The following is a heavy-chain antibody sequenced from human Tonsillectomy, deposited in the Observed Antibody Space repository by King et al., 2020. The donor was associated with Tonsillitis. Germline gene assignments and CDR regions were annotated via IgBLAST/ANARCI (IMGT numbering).Heavy chain of an antibody. V-gene: IGHV3-30*02. Sequence: QVQLVESGGGVVQPGGSLRLSCAASGFTFSSYGMHWVRQAPGKGLEWVTFIRFDGSNKYYADSVKGRFTISRDNFKNTLYLQMDSLRAEDTALYYCAKDHDFWSGYACDYWGQGTLVTVSS. CDR3: AKDHDFWSGYACDY. CDR2: IRFDGSNK. CDR1: GFTFSSYG. D-gene: IGHD3-3*01. J-gene: IGHJ4*02.